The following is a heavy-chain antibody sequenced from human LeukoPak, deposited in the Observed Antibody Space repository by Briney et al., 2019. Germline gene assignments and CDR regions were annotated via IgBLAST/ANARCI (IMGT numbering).Heavy chain of an antibody. CDR2: ISACNGNT. Sequence: ASVKVSCKASGYTFTSYGISWVRQAPGQGLEWMGWISACNGNTNYAQKLQGRVTMTTDTSTSTAYMELRSLRSDDTAVYYCAREHGVWFSIAAPLDAFDIWGQGTMVTVSS. CDR3: AREHGVWFSIAAPLDAFDI. D-gene: IGHD6-6*01. CDR1: GYTFTSYG. J-gene: IGHJ3*02. V-gene: IGHV1-18*01.